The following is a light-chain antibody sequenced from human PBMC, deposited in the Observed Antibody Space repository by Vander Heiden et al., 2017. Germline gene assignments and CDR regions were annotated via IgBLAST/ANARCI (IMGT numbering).Light chain of an antibody. CDR1: QDISNY. CDR2: DAS. V-gene: IGKV1-33*01. J-gene: IGKJ5*01. CDR3: QQYDTLPLT. Sequence: DIQMTQSPSSLSASVGDRVTITCQASQDISNYLNWYQQKPGKAPKLLIYDASNLETGVPSRFSGSGSGTDFTFTISSLQPEDIATYYCQQYDTLPLTFGPGTRLEIK.